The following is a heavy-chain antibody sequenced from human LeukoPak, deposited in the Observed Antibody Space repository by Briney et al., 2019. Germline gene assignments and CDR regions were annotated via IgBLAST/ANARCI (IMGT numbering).Heavy chain of an antibody. D-gene: IGHD2-8*01. Sequence: ASVKVSCKASGYTFTGYFIHWVRQAPGQGLEWMGWINPHSGGTNYAQKFQGRVTMTRDTSISTAYMELSSLRSDDTAVYYCARVFTDGTLDYWGQGTLVTVSS. CDR1: GYTFTGYF. J-gene: IGHJ4*02. CDR2: INPHSGGT. CDR3: ARVFTDGTLDY. V-gene: IGHV1-2*02.